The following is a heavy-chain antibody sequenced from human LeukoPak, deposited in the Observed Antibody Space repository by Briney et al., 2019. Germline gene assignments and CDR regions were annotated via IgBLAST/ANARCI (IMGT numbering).Heavy chain of an antibody. Sequence: PGGSLRLSCAASGFTFSSYAMSWARQAPGKGLEWVSAISGSGGSTYYADSVKGRFTISRDNSKNTLYLQMNSLRAEDTAVYYCAKVSSGWHETFDYWGQGTLVTVSS. J-gene: IGHJ4*02. CDR2: ISGSGGST. V-gene: IGHV3-23*01. CDR1: GFTFSSYA. D-gene: IGHD6-19*01. CDR3: AKVSSGWHETFDY.